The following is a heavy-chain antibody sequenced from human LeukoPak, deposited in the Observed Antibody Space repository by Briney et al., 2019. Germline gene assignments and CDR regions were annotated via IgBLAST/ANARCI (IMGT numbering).Heavy chain of an antibody. D-gene: IGHD2-8*01. CDR3: SRENGAFSPFGY. Sequence: SGTLSLTCGVSGGSISNTNWWSWVRQPPGQGLEWIGEISLTGLTHYNPSLESRVPVSLDKSKNQLSLNLTSVTAADTAVYYCSRENGAFSPFGYWGQGTLVTVLS. CDR1: GGSISNTNW. J-gene: IGHJ4*02. V-gene: IGHV4-4*02. CDR2: ISLTGLT.